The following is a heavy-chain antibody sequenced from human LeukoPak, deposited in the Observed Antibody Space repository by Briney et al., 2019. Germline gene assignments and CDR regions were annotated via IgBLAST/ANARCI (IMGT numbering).Heavy chain of an antibody. D-gene: IGHD6-19*01. Sequence: PSETLSLTCTVSGGSISSGSYYWSWIRQPAGKGLEWIGRIYTSGSTNYNPSLKSRVTISADTSKNQFSLKLSSVTAADTAVYYCASGPSGWFDYWGQGTLVTVSS. CDR2: IYTSGST. V-gene: IGHV4-61*02. J-gene: IGHJ4*02. CDR3: ASGPSGWFDY. CDR1: GGSISSGSYY.